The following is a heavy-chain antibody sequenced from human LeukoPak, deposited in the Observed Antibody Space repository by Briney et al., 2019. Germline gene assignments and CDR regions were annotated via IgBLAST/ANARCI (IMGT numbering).Heavy chain of an antibody. V-gene: IGHV4-59*01. CDR1: GGSISSYY. CDR3: ARAKRAVAGTFDY. D-gene: IGHD6-19*01. CDR2: IYYSGST. Sequence: PSETLSLTCTVSGGSISSYYWSWIRRPPGKGLEWIGYIYYSGSTNYNPSLKSRVTISVDTSKNQFSLKLSSVTAADTAVYYCARAKRAVAGTFDYWGQGTLVTVSS. J-gene: IGHJ4*02.